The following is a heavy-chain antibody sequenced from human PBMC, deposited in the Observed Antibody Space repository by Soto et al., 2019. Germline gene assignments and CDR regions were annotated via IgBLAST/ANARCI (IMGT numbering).Heavy chain of an antibody. V-gene: IGHV1-2*06. CDR1: AYTFTGYY. J-gene: IGHJ6*02. D-gene: IGHD3-10*01. Sequence: ASVKVSCKASAYTFTGYYIDWVRQAPGQGLEWIGRISSNSGGTTYAQKFQDRVTMTRDTLHLQMDSLRDDDMAVYYCVRPLPSGQNYGMDVWGQGTTVTVSS. CDR2: ISSNSGGT. CDR3: VRPLPSGQNYGMDV.